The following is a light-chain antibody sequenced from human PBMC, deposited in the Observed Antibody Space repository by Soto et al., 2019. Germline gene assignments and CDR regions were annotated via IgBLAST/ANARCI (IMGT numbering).Light chain of an antibody. CDR2: DAS. CDR1: QSVSSY. V-gene: IGKV3-11*01. CDR3: QHRSNWLLIT. Sequence: IVFTQSPATLSLSPGERATLSCRASQSVSSYLAWYQQKPGQAPRLLIYDASNRATGIPARFSGSGSGTDFTLTISILEPEDFAVYDCQHRSNWLLITFGQGTRLEI. J-gene: IGKJ5*01.